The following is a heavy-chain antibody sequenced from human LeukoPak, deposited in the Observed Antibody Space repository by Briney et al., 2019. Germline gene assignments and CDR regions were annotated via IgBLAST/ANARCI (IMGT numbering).Heavy chain of an antibody. D-gene: IGHD3-10*01. CDR2: IRYDGSNK. CDR3: AKDRNYYGSGSYSWFDP. Sequence: GGSLRLSCAASGFTFSSYGMHWVPQAPGKGLEWGAFIRYDGSNKYYADSVKGRFTISRDNSKNTLYLQMNSLRAEDTAVYYCAKDRNYYGSGSYSWFDPGGKGTLVTVSS. V-gene: IGHV3-30*02. CDR1: GFTFSSYG. J-gene: IGHJ5*02.